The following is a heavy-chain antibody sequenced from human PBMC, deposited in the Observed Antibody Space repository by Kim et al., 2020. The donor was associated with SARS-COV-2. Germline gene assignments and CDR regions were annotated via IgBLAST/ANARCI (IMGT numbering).Heavy chain of an antibody. CDR2: ISSSSSYT. D-gene: IGHD2-15*01. CDR1: GFTFSDYY. J-gene: IGHJ6*02. V-gene: IGHV3-11*05. Sequence: GGSLRLSCAASGFTFSDYYMSWIRQAPGKGLEWVSYISSSSSYTNYADSVKGRFTISRDNAKNSLYLQMNSLRAEDTAVYYCARDLVDRRGDCSGGSCYPRYYGMDVWGQGTTVTVSS. CDR3: ARDLVDRRGDCSGGSCYPRYYGMDV.